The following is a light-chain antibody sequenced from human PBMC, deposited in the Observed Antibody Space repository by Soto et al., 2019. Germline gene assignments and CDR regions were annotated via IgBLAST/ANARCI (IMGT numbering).Light chain of an antibody. J-gene: IGLJ3*02. V-gene: IGLV2-8*01. CDR3: SSYAGRDIGV. CDR1: SVDINY. Sequence: QPVLTQPPSASGSRGQSVTISCTGTSVDINYVSWFQQHPGKAPKLIICEVTKRPSGVPDRFSGSKSGNTASLTVSGLQDDDEADYYCSSYAGRDIGVFGGGTKVTVL. CDR2: EVT.